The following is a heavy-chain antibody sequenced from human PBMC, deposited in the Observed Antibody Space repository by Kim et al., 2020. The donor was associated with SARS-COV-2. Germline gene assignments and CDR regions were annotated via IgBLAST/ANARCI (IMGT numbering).Heavy chain of an antibody. CDR3: ARGPYDYQDAFDI. J-gene: IGHJ3*02. Sequence: ASVKVSCKASGYTFTGYYMHWVRQAPGQGLEWMGWINPNSGGTNYAQKFQGWVTMTRDTSISTAYMELSRLRSDDTAVYYCARGPYDYQDAFDIWGQGTMVTVSS. V-gene: IGHV1-2*04. D-gene: IGHD4-17*01. CDR2: INPNSGGT. CDR1: GYTFTGYY.